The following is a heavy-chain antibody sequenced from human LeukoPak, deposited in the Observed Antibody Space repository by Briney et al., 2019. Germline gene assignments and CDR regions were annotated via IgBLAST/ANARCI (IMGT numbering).Heavy chain of an antibody. Sequence: ASVKVSCKSSGGTFSSFIINWVRQAPGQGLEWMGWISGYNGNTKYAQRLQGRLTMTTDTSTSTAYMDLRSLTSDNTAVYYCARDLEDTAMPDSSVYWGQGTLVTVSS. J-gene: IGHJ4*02. CDR2: ISGYNGNT. CDR1: GGTFSSFI. CDR3: ARDLEDTAMPDSSVY. D-gene: IGHD5-18*01. V-gene: IGHV1-18*01.